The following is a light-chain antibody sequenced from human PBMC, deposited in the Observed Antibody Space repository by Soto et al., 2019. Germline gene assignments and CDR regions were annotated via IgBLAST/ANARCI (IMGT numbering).Light chain of an antibody. CDR2: GAS. Sequence: ELVLTQSPGTLSLSPGERATLSCRASQSVSSSYLAWYQQKPGQAPRLLIYGASSRATGIPDRFSGSGSGTDLTLTISRLEPEDFAVHYCQQYGSSPPWTCGQGTKVESK. CDR3: QQYGSSPPWT. CDR1: QSVSSSY. V-gene: IGKV3-20*01. J-gene: IGKJ1*01.